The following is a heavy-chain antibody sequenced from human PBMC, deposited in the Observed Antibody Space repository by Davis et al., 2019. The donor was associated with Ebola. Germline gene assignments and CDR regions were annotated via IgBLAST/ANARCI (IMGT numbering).Heavy chain of an antibody. D-gene: IGHD2-2*02. V-gene: IGHV3-21*01. CDR2: ISISSAFI. J-gene: IGHJ4*02. CDR3: ARDQAAIPVVANHFDD. Sequence: GESLKISCADSVITFSSYAMTWVRQAPGKGLEWVSSISISSAFIYYADSVKGRFTISRDNSNNTLYLQMNSLRAEDTGVYYCARDQAAIPVVANHFDDWGQGTLVTVSS. CDR1: VITFSSYA.